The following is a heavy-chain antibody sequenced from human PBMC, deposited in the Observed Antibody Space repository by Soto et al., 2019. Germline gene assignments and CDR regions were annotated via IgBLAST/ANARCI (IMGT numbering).Heavy chain of an antibody. J-gene: IGHJ4*02. Sequence: GGSLRLSCAASGFTFSSYAMHWVRQAPGKGLEWVAVISYDGSNKYYADSVKGRFTISRDNSKNTLYLQMNSLRAEDTAVYYCARDGPYSSSWAYYFDYWGQGTRVTVSS. D-gene: IGHD6-13*01. V-gene: IGHV3-30*04. CDR2: ISYDGSNK. CDR1: GFTFSSYA. CDR3: ARDGPYSSSWAYYFDY.